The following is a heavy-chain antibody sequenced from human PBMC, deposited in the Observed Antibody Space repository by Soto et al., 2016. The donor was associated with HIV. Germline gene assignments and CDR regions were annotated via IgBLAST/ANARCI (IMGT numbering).Heavy chain of an antibody. J-gene: IGHJ4*02. CDR3: ARVEAGITGSYFNY. V-gene: IGHV3-48*01. Sequence: EVQLVESGGGSIQPGGSLRLSCAASGFSFSSYSMNWVRQAPGKGLEWLSYISSSGATIYYADSVKGRFTSSRDNAENSLYLQMNGLRVEDTAVYYCARVEAGITGSYFNYWGQGTLVTVSS. CDR1: GFSFSSYS. D-gene: IGHD1-20*01. CDR2: ISSSGATI.